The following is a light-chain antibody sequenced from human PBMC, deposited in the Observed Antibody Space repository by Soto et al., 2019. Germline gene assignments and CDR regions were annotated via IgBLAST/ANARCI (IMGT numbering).Light chain of an antibody. V-gene: IGLV2-11*01. CDR3: CSYAGSSPWV. CDR1: SSDVGGYNY. CDR2: DVS. Sequence: QSALTQPRSVSGSPGQSVTISCTGTSSDVGGYNYVSWYQQHPGKAPKLMIYDVSKRPSGVPDRFSGSKSGNTASLTISGLQAEDEADYYCCSYAGSSPWVFGGGTKVTVL. J-gene: IGLJ3*02.